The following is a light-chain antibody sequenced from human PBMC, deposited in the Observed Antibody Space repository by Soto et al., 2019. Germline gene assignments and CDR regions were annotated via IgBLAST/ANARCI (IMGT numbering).Light chain of an antibody. Sequence: DVQMTQSQSSLSASVGNRVTITCQAIQDIATYLNWYQQKPGKAPNLLIYDASNLETGVPSRFSGGGSGTHFTFTISNLQPEDIATYYCQQYDNLPPTWTFGQGTKVDIK. CDR3: QQYDNLPPTWT. CDR1: QDIATY. CDR2: DAS. J-gene: IGKJ1*01. V-gene: IGKV1-33*01.